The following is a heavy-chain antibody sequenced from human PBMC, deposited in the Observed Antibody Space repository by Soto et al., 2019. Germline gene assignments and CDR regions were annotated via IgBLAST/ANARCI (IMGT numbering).Heavy chain of an antibody. V-gene: IGHV4-59*01. CDR3: ARGVGSSPPRY. J-gene: IGHJ4*02. CDR1: GGSISVYY. Sequence: LSLTCTISGGSISVYYWSWIRQPPGQALEWIGYIYDSGSPYYNPSLRSRVIISADTSKNRISLKLTSATAADTAVYYCARGVGSSPPRYWGRGTLVTVSS. D-gene: IGHD1-26*01. CDR2: IYDSGSP.